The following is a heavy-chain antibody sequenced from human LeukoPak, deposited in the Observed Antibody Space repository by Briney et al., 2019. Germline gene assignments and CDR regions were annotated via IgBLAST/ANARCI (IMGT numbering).Heavy chain of an antibody. CDR3: ARPYYYDSRIDP. CDR1: GGSISSGDYY. CDR2: MYYSGST. J-gene: IGHJ5*02. Sequence: SETLSLTCTVSGGSISSGDYYWSWIRQPPGKGLEWIAYMYYSGSTYYNPSLKSRVNMSADTSKNQLSLKLSSVTAADTAVYYCARPYYYDSRIDPWGQGILVTVSS. D-gene: IGHD3-22*01. V-gene: IGHV4-30-4*01.